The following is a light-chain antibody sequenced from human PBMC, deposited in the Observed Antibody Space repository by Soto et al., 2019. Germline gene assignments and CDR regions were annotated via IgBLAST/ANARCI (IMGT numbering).Light chain of an antibody. CDR1: QSIRTY. CDR3: QQSYSNLALT. Sequence: DIQMTQSPSSLSASVGDRITITCRASQSIRTYLNWYQHKPEKAPKLLIYAASSLQSGVPSRFSGRGSGTDSTLTISSLQPEDFATYYCQQSYSNLALTFGGGTKVDIK. J-gene: IGKJ4*01. CDR2: AAS. V-gene: IGKV1-39*01.